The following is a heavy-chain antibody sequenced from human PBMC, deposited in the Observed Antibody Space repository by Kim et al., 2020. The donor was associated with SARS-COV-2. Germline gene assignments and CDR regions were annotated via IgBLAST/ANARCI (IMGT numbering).Heavy chain of an antibody. V-gene: IGHV1-46*01. J-gene: IGHJ4*02. CDR3: ARDPNIEYSSSPDY. D-gene: IGHD6-6*01. Sequence: AQKFPGRVTMTRDTSTSTVYMELSSLRSEDTAVYYCARDPNIEYSSSPDYWGQGTLVTVSS.